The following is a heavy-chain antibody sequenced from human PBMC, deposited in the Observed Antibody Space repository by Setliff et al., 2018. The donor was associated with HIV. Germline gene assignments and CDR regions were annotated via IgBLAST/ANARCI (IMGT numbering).Heavy chain of an antibody. CDR2: INPRGGST. CDR3: ATRIAAAQSLGY. V-gene: IGHV1-46*01. CDR1: GYTFTTYH. J-gene: IGHJ4*02. Sequence: ASVMVSCKTSGYTFTTYHISWVRQVPGQGLEWMGIINPRGGSTNYAQRFRDRVTMTRNTSTSTVYMELSSLRSEDTAVYYCATRIAAAQSLGYWGQGTLVTVSS. D-gene: IGHD6-13*01.